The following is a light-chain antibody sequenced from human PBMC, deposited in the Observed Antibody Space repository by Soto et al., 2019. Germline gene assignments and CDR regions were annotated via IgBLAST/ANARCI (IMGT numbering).Light chain of an antibody. CDR2: SNN. V-gene: IGLV1-44*01. CDR1: GSNIGSYT. CDR3: AAWDDSLNGVV. J-gene: IGLJ2*01. Sequence: VLTQPPSTSGTPGQRVTISCSGSGSNIGSYTVNWYQQVPGTAPKLLIYSNNQRPSGVPDRFSASKSGTSVSLAITGLQSDDEADYYCAAWDDSLNGVVFGGGTKLTVL.